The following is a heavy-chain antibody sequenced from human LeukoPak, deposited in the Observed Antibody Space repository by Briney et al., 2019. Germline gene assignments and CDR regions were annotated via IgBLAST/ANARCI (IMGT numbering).Heavy chain of an antibody. J-gene: IGHJ4*02. V-gene: IGHV3-20*04. CDR3: ARGVGIRFGGGR. CDR2: IHWNGGST. CDR1: GFTFADYD. D-gene: IGHD2-15*01. Sequence: GGSLRLSCAASGFTFADYDLSWVRQAPGKGLEWVSAIHWNGGSTGYADSVEGRFTISREDAKNSLYLQMNSLRAEDTAFYYCARGVGIRFGGGRWGQGTLVTVSS.